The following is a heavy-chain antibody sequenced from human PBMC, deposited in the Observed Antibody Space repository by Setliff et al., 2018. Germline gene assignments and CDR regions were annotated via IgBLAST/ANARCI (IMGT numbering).Heavy chain of an antibody. CDR3: ARAGQLDYFQH. D-gene: IGHD6-13*01. CDR1: GYSFTNYG. V-gene: IGHV1-46*01. J-gene: IGHJ1*01. CDR2: INPSGGLT. Sequence: ASVKVSCKTSGYSFTNYGINWVRQAPGQGLEWMGIINPSGGLTRYAQKFQGRVTMTRDTSISTVYMELSSLRSDDTAAYYCARAGQLDYFQHWGQGTLVTVSS.